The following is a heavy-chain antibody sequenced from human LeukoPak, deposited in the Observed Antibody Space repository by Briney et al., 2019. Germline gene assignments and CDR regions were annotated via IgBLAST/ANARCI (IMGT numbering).Heavy chain of an antibody. CDR3: ARNVGRSGRYEQGY. CDR2: ISGSGGST. D-gene: IGHD6-19*01. CDR1: GFTFSSYA. Sequence: GGSLRLSCAASGFTFSSYAMSWVRQAPGKGLEWVSAISGSGGSTYYADSVKGRFTISRDNSKNTLYLQMNSLRAEDTAVYYCARNVGRSGRYEQGYWGQGTLVTVSS. V-gene: IGHV3-23*01. J-gene: IGHJ4*02.